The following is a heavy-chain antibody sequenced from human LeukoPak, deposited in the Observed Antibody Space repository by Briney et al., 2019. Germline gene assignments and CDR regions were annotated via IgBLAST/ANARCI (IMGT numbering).Heavy chain of an antibody. Sequence: GGSLRLSCAASGFTFSSYAMSWVRQASGKGLEWVSAISGSGGSTYYADSVKGRFTISRGNSKNALYLQMNSLRAEDTAVYYCAKDHIVVAPENGHTGFDPWGQGTLVTVSS. J-gene: IGHJ5*02. D-gene: IGHD2-2*01. CDR3: AKDHIVVAPENGHTGFDP. CDR2: ISGSGGST. CDR1: GFTFSSYA. V-gene: IGHV3-23*01.